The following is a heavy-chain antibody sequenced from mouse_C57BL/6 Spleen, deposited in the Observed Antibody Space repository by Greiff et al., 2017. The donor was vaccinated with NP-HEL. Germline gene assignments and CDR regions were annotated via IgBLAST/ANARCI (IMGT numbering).Heavy chain of an antibody. V-gene: IGHV1-76*01. CDR2: IYPGSGNT. D-gene: IGHD3-2*02. J-gene: IGHJ2*01. CDR1: GYTFTDYY. Sequence: VKLVESGAELVRPGASVKLSCKASGYTFTDYYINWVKQRPGQGLEWIARIYPGSGNTYYNEKFKGKATLTAEKSSSTAYMQLSSLTSEDSAVYFCAREDSSGYYFDYWGQGTTLTVSS. CDR3: AREDSSGYYFDY.